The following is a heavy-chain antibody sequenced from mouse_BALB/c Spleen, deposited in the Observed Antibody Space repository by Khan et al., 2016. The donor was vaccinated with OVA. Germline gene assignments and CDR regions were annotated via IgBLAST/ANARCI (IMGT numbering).Heavy chain of an antibody. J-gene: IGHJ3*01. CDR3: ARSTYRYAFAY. V-gene: IGHV3-8*02. CDR1: GDSITSGY. D-gene: IGHD2-14*01. CDR2: MIFSGNT. Sequence: EVELVESGPSLVKPSQTLSLTCSVTGDSITSGYWRWIRKFPGHKLEYMGYMIFSGNTYYNPSLKSRLSITRHTSKKQYKLQWNSVTTEDTATYDCARSTYRYAFAYWGQGTLVTVSA.